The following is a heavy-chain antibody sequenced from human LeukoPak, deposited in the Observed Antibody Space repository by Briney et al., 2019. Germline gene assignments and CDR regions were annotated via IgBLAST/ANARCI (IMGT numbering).Heavy chain of an antibody. Sequence: GGSLRLSCSAPGFIFRNYRMTCGRPALGKGLEWVANIKQDGSEKYYVDSVKGRFTISRDNAKKSLYLQMNSLRAEDTAVYFCARDMIILQSWGQGTLVTVSS. CDR3: ARDMIILQS. D-gene: IGHD3-16*01. CDR1: GFIFRNYR. J-gene: IGHJ5*02. V-gene: IGHV3-7*04. CDR2: IKQDGSEK.